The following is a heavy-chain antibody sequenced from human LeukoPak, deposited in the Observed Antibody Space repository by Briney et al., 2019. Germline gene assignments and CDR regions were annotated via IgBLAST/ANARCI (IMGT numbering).Heavy chain of an antibody. Sequence: GGSLRLSCAASGFTFSSYAMSWVRQAPGKGLEWVSAITNSGGTTYYADSVKGRFTISRDNSKNTLYLQMNSLRAEDTAVYYCAKSRARREGSSGSIDYWGQGTLVTVSS. V-gene: IGHV3-23*01. J-gene: IGHJ4*02. CDR2: ITNSGGTT. CDR1: GFTFSSYA. CDR3: AKSRARREGSSGSIDY. D-gene: IGHD3-22*01.